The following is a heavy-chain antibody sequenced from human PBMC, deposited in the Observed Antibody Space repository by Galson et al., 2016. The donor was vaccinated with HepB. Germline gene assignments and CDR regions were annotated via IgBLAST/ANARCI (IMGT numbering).Heavy chain of an antibody. V-gene: IGHV3-74*01. Sequence: SLRLSCAASGFTFSSYWMHWVRQAPGKELVWVSRISPDGSTTDYADSVKGRFTISRDNAKNILYLQMNSLRAEDTAVYYCAGEIRGWLRHFDYWGQGALVTVSS. CDR1: GFTFSSYW. J-gene: IGHJ4*02. D-gene: IGHD5-12*01. CDR3: AGEIRGWLRHFDY. CDR2: ISPDGSTT.